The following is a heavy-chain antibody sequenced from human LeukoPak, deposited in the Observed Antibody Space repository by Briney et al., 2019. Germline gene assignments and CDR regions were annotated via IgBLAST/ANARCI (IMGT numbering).Heavy chain of an antibody. CDR2: ISSSSSYI. V-gene: IGHV3-21*01. J-gene: IGHJ4*02. D-gene: IGHD6-19*01. CDR3: AREGSSGWYMPYYFDY. CDR1: GFTFSSYS. Sequence: GGSLRLSCAASGFTFSSYSMNWVRQAPGKGLEWVSSISSSSSYICYADSVKGRFTISRDNAKNSLYLQMNSLRAEDTAVYYCAREGSSGWYMPYYFDYWGQGTLVTVSS.